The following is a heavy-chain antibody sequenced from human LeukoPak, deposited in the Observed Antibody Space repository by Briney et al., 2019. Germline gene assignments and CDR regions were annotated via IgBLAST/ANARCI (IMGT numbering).Heavy chain of an antibody. V-gene: IGHV4-31*03. Sequence: NPSQTLSLTCTVSGGSISSGGYYWSWIRQHPGKGLEWIAYIYYSGSTYYNPSLKSRVTISVDTSKNQFSLKLSSVTAADTAVYYCARFHTGGYYRHFDFWGQGTLVTVSS. CDR2: IYYSGST. CDR1: GGSISSGGYY. J-gene: IGHJ4*02. D-gene: IGHD3-22*01. CDR3: ARFHTGGYYRHFDF.